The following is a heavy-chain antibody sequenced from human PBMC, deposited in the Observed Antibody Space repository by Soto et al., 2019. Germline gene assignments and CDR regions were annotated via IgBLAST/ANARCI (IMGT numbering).Heavy chain of an antibody. CDR1: GFTFSSYA. D-gene: IGHD4-17*01. V-gene: IGHV3-64*01. CDR3: AQGRGDYDAFDI. J-gene: IGHJ3*02. CDR2: ISSNGGST. Sequence: GVPLRLSCAAAGFTFSSYAMHWVRKAPGKGLEYVSAISSNGGSTYYANSVKGRFTISRDNSKNTLYLQMGSLRAEDMAVYYCAQGRGDYDAFDIWGQGTMVTVSS.